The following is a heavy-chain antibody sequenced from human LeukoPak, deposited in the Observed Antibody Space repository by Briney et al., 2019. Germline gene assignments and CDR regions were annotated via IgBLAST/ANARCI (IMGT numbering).Heavy chain of an antibody. D-gene: IGHD3-22*01. CDR1: GFTFDDYA. CDR3: AKAHYDSSGYYYYYYGMDV. J-gene: IGHJ6*02. Sequence: GRSLRLSCAASGFTFDDYAMNWVRQTPGKGLEWVSGISWNSGSIAYADSVKGRFTISRDNSKNTLYLQMNSLRAEDTAVYYCAKAHYDSSGYYYYYYGMDVWGQGTTVTVSS. CDR2: ISWNSGSI. V-gene: IGHV3-9*01.